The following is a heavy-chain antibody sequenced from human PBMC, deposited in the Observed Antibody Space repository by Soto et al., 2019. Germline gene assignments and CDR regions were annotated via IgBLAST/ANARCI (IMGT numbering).Heavy chain of an antibody. J-gene: IGHJ4*02. CDR3: AKDGLRITMVRGYFDY. D-gene: IGHD3-10*01. CDR1: GFTFSSYG. CDR2: ISYDGSNK. Sequence: GGSLRLSCAASGFTFSSYGMHWVRQAPGKGLEWVAVISYDGSNKYYADSVKGRFTISRDNSKNTLYLQMNSLRAEDTAVYYCAKDGLRITMVRGYFDYWGQGTLVTVSS. V-gene: IGHV3-30*18.